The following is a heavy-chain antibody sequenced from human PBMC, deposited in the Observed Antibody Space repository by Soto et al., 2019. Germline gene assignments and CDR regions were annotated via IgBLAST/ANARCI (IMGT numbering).Heavy chain of an antibody. Sequence: GGSLRLSCAASGFTFSAYGMHWVRQAPGKGLEWLAVLSYHLSSEFYADAVKGRFTISRDNSKNTLYLQTNSLRPEDTAVYYCAKELDRYSAAWFDIDDWGQGTLVTVSS. CDR3: AKELDRYSAAWFDIDD. J-gene: IGHJ4*02. CDR1: GFTFSAYG. D-gene: IGHD1-26*01. V-gene: IGHV3-30*18. CDR2: LSYHLSSE.